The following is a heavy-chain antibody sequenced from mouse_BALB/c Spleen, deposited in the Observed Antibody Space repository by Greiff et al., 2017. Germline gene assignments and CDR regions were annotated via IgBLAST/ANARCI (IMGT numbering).Heavy chain of an antibody. CDR3: TRGDWYFDV. CDR2: IYPGSGST. CDR1: GYTFTSYW. J-gene: IGHJ1*01. V-gene: IGHV1S22*01. Sequence: LQQPGSELVRPGASVKLSCKASGYTFTSYWMHWVKQRHGQGLEWIGNIYPGSGSTNYDEKFKSKGTLTVDTPSSTAYMHLSSLTSEDSAVYYCTRGDWYFDVWGAGTTVTVSS.